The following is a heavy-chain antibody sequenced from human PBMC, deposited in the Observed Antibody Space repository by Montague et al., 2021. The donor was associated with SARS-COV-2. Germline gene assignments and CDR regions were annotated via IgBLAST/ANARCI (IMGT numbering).Heavy chain of an antibody. Sequence: SETLSLTCTVSGGSVTSGDYYWTWIRQPPGKGLEWIGYIYKTGRTNYNPSLKSRVTISMDTSKNQFSLKVDSVSAADTAVYYCATEMPAYAVFDIWGQGTMVTVSS. CDR3: ATEMPAYAVFDI. CDR2: IYKTGRT. D-gene: IGHD2-2*01. V-gene: IGHV4-61*08. J-gene: IGHJ3*02. CDR1: GGSVTSGDYY.